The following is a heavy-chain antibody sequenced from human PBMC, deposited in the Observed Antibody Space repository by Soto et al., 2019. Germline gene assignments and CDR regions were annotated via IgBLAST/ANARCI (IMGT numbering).Heavy chain of an antibody. CDR2: ISSSGSYI. D-gene: IGHD6-6*01. CDR1: GFTFSDYS. Sequence: GGSLRLSCAASGFTFSDYSMNWVRQAPGKGLEWVSCISSSGSYIHYAGSVKGRFTISRDNAKNSLYLQMNSLRVEDTAVYYCARSEYSSSFSDYWGQGTLVTVS. V-gene: IGHV3-21*04. CDR3: ARSEYSSSFSDY. J-gene: IGHJ4*02.